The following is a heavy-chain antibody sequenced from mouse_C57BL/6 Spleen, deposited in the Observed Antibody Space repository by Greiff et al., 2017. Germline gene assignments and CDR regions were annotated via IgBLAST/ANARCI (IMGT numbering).Heavy chain of an antibody. CDR1: GYSITSGYY. V-gene: IGHV3-6*01. CDR2: ISYDGSN. J-gene: IGHJ2*01. D-gene: IGHD2-3*01. Sequence: EVQLVESGPGLVKPSQSLSLTCSVTGYSITSGYYWNWIRQFPGNKLEWMGYISYDGSNNYNPSLKNRISITRDTSKNQFFLKLNSVTTEDTATYYWARRWLLGYYFDYWGQGTTLTVSS. CDR3: ARRWLLGYYFDY.